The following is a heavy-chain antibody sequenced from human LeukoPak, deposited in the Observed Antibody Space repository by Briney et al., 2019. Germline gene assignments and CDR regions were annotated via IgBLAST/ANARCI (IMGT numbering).Heavy chain of an antibody. J-gene: IGHJ6*02. CDR3: AKDQSDLYYYYGMDV. V-gene: IGHV3-30*18. CDR1: GFTFRSYG. CDR2: ISYDGSNQ. Sequence: GGSLRLSCAASGFTFRSYGMHWVRQAPGKGLEWVAVISYDGSNQYYADSVKGRFTISRDNSKNTLYLQMNSLRAEDTAVYYCAKDQSDLYYYYGMDVWGQGTTVTVSS.